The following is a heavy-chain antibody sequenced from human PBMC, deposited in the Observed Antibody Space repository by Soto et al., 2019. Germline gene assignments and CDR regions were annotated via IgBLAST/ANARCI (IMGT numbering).Heavy chain of an antibody. J-gene: IGHJ5*02. CDR1: GFTFSSYS. CDR3: AREGTRRGFLNWFDP. Sequence: EVQLVESGGGLVQPGGSLRLSCAASGFTFSSYSMNWVRQAPGKGLEWVSYISSSSSTIYYADSVKGRFTISRDNAKNSLYLQMNSLRDEDTAGYYCAREGTRRGFLNWFDPWGQGILVTVSS. CDR2: ISSSSSTI. D-gene: IGHD2-15*01. V-gene: IGHV3-48*02.